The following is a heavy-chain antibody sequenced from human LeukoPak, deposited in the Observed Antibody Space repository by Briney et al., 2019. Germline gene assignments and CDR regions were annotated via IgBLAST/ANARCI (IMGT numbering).Heavy chain of an antibody. CDR2: INHSGST. CDR1: GFIFSNHG. CDR3: ARDSSGYYGDDAFDI. J-gene: IGHJ3*02. D-gene: IGHD3-22*01. Sequence: GTLRLSCAASGFIFSNHGMNWVRQAPGKGLEWIGEINHSGSTNYNPSLKSRVTISVDTSKNQFSLKLSSVTAADTAVYYCARDSSGYYGDDAFDIWGQGTMVTVSS. V-gene: IGHV4-4*02.